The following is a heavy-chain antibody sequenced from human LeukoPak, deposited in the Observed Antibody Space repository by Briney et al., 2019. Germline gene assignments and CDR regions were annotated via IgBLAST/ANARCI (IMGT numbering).Heavy chain of an antibody. V-gene: IGHV1-2*02. J-gene: IGHJ4*02. Sequence: GASVKVSCKASGYTFTGYYMHWVRQAPGQGLEWMGWINPNSGGTNYAQKFQGRVTMTRDTSISTAYMELSRLRSDDTAVYYCARVTLGVSLYSSGWYPFPYYFDYWGQGTLVTVSS. CDR3: ARVTLGVSLYSSGWYPFPYYFDY. CDR1: GYTFTGYY. D-gene: IGHD6-19*01. CDR2: INPNSGGT.